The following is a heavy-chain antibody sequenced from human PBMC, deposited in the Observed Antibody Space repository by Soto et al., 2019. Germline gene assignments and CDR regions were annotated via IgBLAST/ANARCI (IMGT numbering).Heavy chain of an antibody. CDR2: INHSGST. CDR3: ARTNEDYYYGMDV. Sequence: SETLSLTCAVYGGSFSGYYWSWIRQPPGKGLEWIGEINHSGSTNYNPSLKSRVTISVDTSKNQFSLKLSSVTAADTAVYYCARTNEDYYYGMDVWGQGTTVTVSS. J-gene: IGHJ6*02. V-gene: IGHV4-34*01. CDR1: GGSFSGYY.